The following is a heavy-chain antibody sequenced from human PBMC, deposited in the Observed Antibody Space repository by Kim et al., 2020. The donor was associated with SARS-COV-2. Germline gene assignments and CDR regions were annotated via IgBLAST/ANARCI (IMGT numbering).Heavy chain of an antibody. Sequence: GGSLRLSCAASGFTFSSYSMNWVRQAPGKGLEWVSYISSSSSTIYYADSVKGRFTISRDNAKNSLYLQMNSLRDEDTAVYYCARDGRGDQLPNYYYYGMDVWGQGTTVTVSS. CDR3: ARDGRGDQLPNYYYYGMDV. J-gene: IGHJ6*02. V-gene: IGHV3-48*02. CDR2: ISSSSSTI. D-gene: IGHD2-2*01. CDR1: GFTFSSYS.